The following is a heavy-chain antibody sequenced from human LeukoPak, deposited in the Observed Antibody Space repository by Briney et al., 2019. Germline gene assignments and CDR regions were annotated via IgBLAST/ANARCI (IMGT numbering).Heavy chain of an antibody. CDR1: GFTLSDYY. D-gene: IGHD2-15*01. Sequence: GGSLRLSCAASGFTLSDYYMSWIRQAPGKGLEWVSYISSSGSTIYYADSVKGRFTISRDNAKNSLYLQMNSLRAEDTAVYYCAREDVVVVAATLRSAFDIWGQGTMVTVSS. CDR2: ISSSGSTI. J-gene: IGHJ3*02. CDR3: AREDVVVVAATLRSAFDI. V-gene: IGHV3-11*04.